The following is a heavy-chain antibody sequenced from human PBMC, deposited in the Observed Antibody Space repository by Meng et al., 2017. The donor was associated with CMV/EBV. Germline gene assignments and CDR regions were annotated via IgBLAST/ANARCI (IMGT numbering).Heavy chain of an antibody. D-gene: IGHD3-16*01. CDR2: INQDGSDE. CDR1: AFTYINYW. V-gene: IGHV3-7*01. CDR3: ASHGGY. J-gene: IGHJ4*02. Sequence: GGSLRLSCAASAFTYINYWMMWVRQAPGKGLEWVANINQDGSDEYYVDSVKGRFTISRDNAEKSLYLQMSSLRAEDTAVYYCASHGGYWGQGTLVTVSS.